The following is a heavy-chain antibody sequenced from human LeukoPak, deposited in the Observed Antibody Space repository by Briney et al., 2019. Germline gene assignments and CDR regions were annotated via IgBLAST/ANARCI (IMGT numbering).Heavy chain of an antibody. CDR1: GYIFTGYY. J-gene: IGHJ3*02. Sequence: ASVKVSCKASGYIFTGYYMHWVRQAPGQGLEWMGWINPNSGDTNYAQKFQGRVTMTRDTSISTAYMELSRLRSDDTAVYYCARGYYYDSSGYYNDAFDIWGQGTMVTVSS. D-gene: IGHD3-22*01. V-gene: IGHV1-2*02. CDR3: ARGYYYDSSGYYNDAFDI. CDR2: INPNSGDT.